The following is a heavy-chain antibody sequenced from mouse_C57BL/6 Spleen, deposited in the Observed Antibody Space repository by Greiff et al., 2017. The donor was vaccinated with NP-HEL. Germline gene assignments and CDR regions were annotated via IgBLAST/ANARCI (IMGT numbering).Heavy chain of an antibody. CDR2: IDPSDSYT. CDR1: GYTFTSYW. Sequence: QVQLQQPGAELVRPGTSVKLSCKASGYTFTSYWMHWVKQRPGQGLEWIGVIDPSDSYTNYNQKFKGKATLTVDTSSSTAYMQLSSLTSEDSAVYYCARGGGLNYAMDDWGKGTSVTVAS. J-gene: IGHJ4*01. V-gene: IGHV1-59*01. CDR3: ARGGGLNYAMDD.